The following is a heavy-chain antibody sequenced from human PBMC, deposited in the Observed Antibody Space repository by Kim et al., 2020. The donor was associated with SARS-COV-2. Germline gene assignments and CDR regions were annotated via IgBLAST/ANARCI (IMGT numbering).Heavy chain of an antibody. D-gene: IGHD4-17*01. Sequence: ASVKVSCKASGYTFTGYYMHWVRQAPGQGLEWMGWINPNSGGTNYAQKFQGWVTMTRDTSISTAYMELSRLRSDDTAVYYCARDVKYGDDYYYYYYGMDVWGQGTTVTVSS. CDR3: ARDVKYGDDYYYYYYGMDV. CDR2: INPNSGGT. CDR1: GYTFTGYY. J-gene: IGHJ6*02. V-gene: IGHV1-2*04.